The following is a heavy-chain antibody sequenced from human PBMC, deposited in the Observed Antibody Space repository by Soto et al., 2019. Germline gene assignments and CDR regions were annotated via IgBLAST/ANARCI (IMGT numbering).Heavy chain of an antibody. J-gene: IGHJ4*02. V-gene: IGHV3-23*01. CDR3: AKVLMGILRVNFDY. CDR2: ITGSGDKT. D-gene: IGHD2-15*01. Sequence: GGSLRLSCAASGFTCSNYAMSWVRQAPGKGLEWVSGITGSGDKTYYADSVKGRFTISRDNSESTLYLQRNSLRAEATAEYYCAKVLMGILRVNFDYWGQGTQVTV. CDR1: GFTCSNYA.